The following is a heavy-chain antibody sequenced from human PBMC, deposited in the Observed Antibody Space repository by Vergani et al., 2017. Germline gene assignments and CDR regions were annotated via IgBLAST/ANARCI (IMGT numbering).Heavy chain of an antibody. CDR1: GFTFTNFA. V-gene: IGHV3-9*01. CDR2: ISWNGGII. D-gene: IGHD4-11*01. Sequence: EVQLLESGGNLVQPGGSLRLSCAASGFTFTNFAMHWVRQAPGKGLEWVAGISWNGGIILYADSVKGRFNVSRDNGKKSLDLQMNDLRLEDTAFYYCAKAGFDSPYSMSPFFEYWGQGLLVTVSS. J-gene: IGHJ4*02. CDR3: AKAGFDSPYSMSPFFEY.